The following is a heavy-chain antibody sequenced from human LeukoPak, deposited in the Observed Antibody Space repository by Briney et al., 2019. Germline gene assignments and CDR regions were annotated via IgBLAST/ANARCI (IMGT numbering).Heavy chain of an antibody. Sequence: ASVKVPCKASGGTFSSYAISWVRQAPGQGLEWMGRIIPILGIANYAQKFQGRVTITADKSTSTAYMELSSLRSEDTAVYYCARDRYYGSGSSDYWGQGTLVTVSS. V-gene: IGHV1-69*04. CDR3: ARDRYYGSGSSDY. J-gene: IGHJ4*02. CDR1: GGTFSSYA. CDR2: IIPILGIA. D-gene: IGHD3-10*01.